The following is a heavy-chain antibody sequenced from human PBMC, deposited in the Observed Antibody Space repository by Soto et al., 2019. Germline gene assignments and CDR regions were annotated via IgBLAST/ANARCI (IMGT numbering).Heavy chain of an antibody. CDR3: ARRVLLVFGLVTTTAIYFDF. J-gene: IGHJ4*02. Sequence: QITLKESGPTVVKPTETLTLTCTFSGFSLTTSGVGVGWVRQSPGKAPEWLALIYWDDDKRYSTSLNSRLIITKDTSKNQVVLTVANVDPADTATYSGARRVLLVFGLVTTTAIYFDFWGPGTPGVVSS. V-gene: IGHV2-5*02. D-gene: IGHD3-3*01. CDR2: IYWDDDK. CDR1: GFSLTTSGVG.